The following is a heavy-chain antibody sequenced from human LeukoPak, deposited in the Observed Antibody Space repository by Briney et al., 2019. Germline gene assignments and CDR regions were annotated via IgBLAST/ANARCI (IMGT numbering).Heavy chain of an antibody. CDR3: ARVSVVAGNDY. Sequence: SETLSLTCAVYGGSFSGYYWSWIRQPPGKGPEWIGEINHSGSTNYNPSLKSRVTISVDTSKNQFSLKLSSVTAADTAVYYCARVSVVAGNDYWGQGTLVTVSS. CDR1: GGSFSGYY. D-gene: IGHD6-19*01. V-gene: IGHV4-34*01. J-gene: IGHJ4*02. CDR2: INHSGST.